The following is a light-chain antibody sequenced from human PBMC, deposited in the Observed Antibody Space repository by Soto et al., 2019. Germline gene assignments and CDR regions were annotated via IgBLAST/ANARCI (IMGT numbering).Light chain of an antibody. J-gene: IGKJ5*01. CDR2: GAS. Sequence: EIVLTQSPGTLSLSAGERATLSCRASQKISRSYLAWYQQKPGQAPRFLIYGASSRATGIPDRFSGSGSGTDFTLTISRLETADFAVYYCQQYGGTPTITFGQGTRLEIK. CDR1: QKISRSY. V-gene: IGKV3-20*01. CDR3: QQYGGTPTIT.